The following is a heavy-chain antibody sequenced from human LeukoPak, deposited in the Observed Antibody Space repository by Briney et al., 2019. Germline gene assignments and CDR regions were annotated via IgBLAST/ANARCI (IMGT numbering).Heavy chain of an antibody. CDR2: IYCSGST. Sequence: SETLSLTCTVSGGSISSGGYYWSWIRQHPGKGLEWIGYIYCSGSTYYNPSLKSRVTISVDTSKNQFSLKLSSVTAADTAVYYCARDRGAVANNWFDPWGQGTLVTVSP. J-gene: IGHJ5*02. CDR1: GGSISSGGYY. V-gene: IGHV4-31*03. CDR3: ARDRGAVANNWFDP. D-gene: IGHD3-10*01.